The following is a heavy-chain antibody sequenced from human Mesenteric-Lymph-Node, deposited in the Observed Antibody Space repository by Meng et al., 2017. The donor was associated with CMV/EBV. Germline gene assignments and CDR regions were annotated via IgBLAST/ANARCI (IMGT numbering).Heavy chain of an antibody. CDR2: ISGSGGTT. J-gene: IGHJ4*02. D-gene: IGHD1-14*01. CDR3: AKDILYSPERLDY. V-gene: IGHV3-23*01. CDR1: GFTFSNYA. Sequence: CAASGFTFSNYAMSWVRQAPGKGLEWVSAISGSGGTTYYADSVKGRFTISRDNSKNTLYLQINNLRAEDTALYYCAKDILYSPERLDYWGQGTLVTVSS.